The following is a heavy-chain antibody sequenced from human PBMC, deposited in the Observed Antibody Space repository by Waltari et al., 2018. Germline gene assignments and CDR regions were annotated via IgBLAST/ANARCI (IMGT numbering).Heavy chain of an antibody. CDR1: GYTFTSYG. Sequence: QVQLVQSGAEMKKPGASVKVSCKASGYTFTSYGISWVRQAPGQGLEWMGWISAYNGNTNYAQKLQGRVTMTTDTSTSTAYMELRSLRSDDTAVYYCARDRRYQLLYRSYYMDVWGKGTTVTVSS. D-gene: IGHD2-2*01. J-gene: IGHJ6*03. V-gene: IGHV1-18*01. CDR3: ARDRRYQLLYRSYYMDV. CDR2: ISAYNGNT.